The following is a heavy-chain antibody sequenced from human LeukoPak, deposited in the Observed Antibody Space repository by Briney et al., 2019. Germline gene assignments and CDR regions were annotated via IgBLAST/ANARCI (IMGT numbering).Heavy chain of an antibody. CDR1: GFTFSSYA. Sequence: PGGSLRLSCAASGFTFSSYAMNWVRQAPGKGLEWISYIGRSVTTISYSDSVKGRFAIYRDNAKNSLYLQMNSLGAEDTALYFCASETSTGNFNALDIWGQGTMVTVSS. J-gene: IGHJ3*02. V-gene: IGHV3-48*03. CDR2: IGRSVTTI. CDR3: ASETSTGNFNALDI. D-gene: IGHD4-23*01.